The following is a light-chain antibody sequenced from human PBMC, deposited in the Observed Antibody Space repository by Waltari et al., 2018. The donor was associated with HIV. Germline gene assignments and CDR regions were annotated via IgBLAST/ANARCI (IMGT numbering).Light chain of an antibody. CDR2: PNK. CDR3: AAWDDNPNGPV. Sequence: QSVLTQPPSTSGTPGQTVTISCSGSSSNIGSNPVSWYQQLPGTAPKLLIYPNKQRPSGVPDRVSDSKSGTSASLAISGLQPEDEAAYYCAAWDDNPNGPVFGGGTKLTVL. V-gene: IGLV1-44*01. CDR1: SSNIGSNP. J-gene: IGLJ3*02.